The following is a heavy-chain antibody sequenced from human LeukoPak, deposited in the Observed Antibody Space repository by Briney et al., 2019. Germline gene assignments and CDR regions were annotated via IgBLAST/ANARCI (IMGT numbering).Heavy chain of an antibody. CDR1: GSSFTSYW. CDR2: IYPGDSDT. J-gene: IGHJ4*02. Sequence: GGSLQISCQGSGSSFTSYWIGWVRPVPGKGLEWMGIIYPGDSDTRYSPSFQGQVTISADKSISTAYLQWSSLKASDTAMYYCARHSDTNLFDYWGQGTLVTVSS. V-gene: IGHV5-51*01. D-gene: IGHD4-11*01. CDR3: ARHSDTNLFDY.